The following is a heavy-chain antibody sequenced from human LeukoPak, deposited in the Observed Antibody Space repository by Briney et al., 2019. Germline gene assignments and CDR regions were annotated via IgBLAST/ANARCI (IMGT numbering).Heavy chain of an antibody. D-gene: IGHD3-22*01. Sequence: ASVKVSCKASGYTFTGYYMHWVRQAPGQGLEWMGRINPNSGGTNYAQKFQGRVTMTRDTSIGTAYMELSRLRSDDTAVNYCARGYYDSSGYLIDYWGQGTLVTVSS. CDR1: GYTFTGYY. J-gene: IGHJ4*02. CDR3: ARGYYDSSGYLIDY. V-gene: IGHV1-2*06. CDR2: INPNSGGT.